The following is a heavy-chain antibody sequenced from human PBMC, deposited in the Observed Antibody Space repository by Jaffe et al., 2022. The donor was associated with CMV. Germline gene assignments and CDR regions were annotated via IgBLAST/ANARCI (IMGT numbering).Heavy chain of an antibody. J-gene: IGHJ4*02. Sequence: EVQLVESGGGLVKPGGSLRLSCAASGFTFSSYSMNWVRQAPGKGLEWVSSISSSSSYIYYADSVKGRFTISRDNAKNSLYLQMNSLRAEDTAVYYCARGRDSSSWGGGFDYWGQGTLVTVSS. CDR1: GFTFSSYS. CDR3: ARGRDSSSWGGGFDY. V-gene: IGHV3-21*01. CDR2: ISSSSSYI. D-gene: IGHD6-13*01.